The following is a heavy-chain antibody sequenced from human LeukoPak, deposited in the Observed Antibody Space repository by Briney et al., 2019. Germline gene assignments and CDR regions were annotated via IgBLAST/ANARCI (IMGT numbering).Heavy chain of an antibody. CDR1: GGTFSSYA. J-gene: IGHJ4*02. CDR2: IIAIFGTA. V-gene: IGHV1-69*05. D-gene: IGHD3-16*01. Sequence: SVKVSCNASGGTFSSYAISWVRQAPGQGLEWMGGIIAIFGTANYAQKFQGRVTMTTDESTSTAYMELSSLRSEDTAVYYCARVGGLQAVDYWGQGTLVTVSS. CDR3: ARVGGLQAVDY.